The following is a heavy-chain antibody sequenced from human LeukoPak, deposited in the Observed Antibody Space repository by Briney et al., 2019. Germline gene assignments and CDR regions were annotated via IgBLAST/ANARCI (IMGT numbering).Heavy chain of an antibody. CDR3: AREAMVRGGRGAFDI. CDR2: INPSAGST. D-gene: IGHD3-10*01. V-gene: IGHV1-46*01. J-gene: IGHJ3*02. Sequence: ASVKVSCKASGYTFTNYYMHWVRQAPGQGLEWMGIINPSAGSTSYAQKFQGRVTMTRDTSTSTVYMELSSLRSEDTAVYYCAREAMVRGGRGAFDIWGQGTMVTVSS. CDR1: GYTFTNYY.